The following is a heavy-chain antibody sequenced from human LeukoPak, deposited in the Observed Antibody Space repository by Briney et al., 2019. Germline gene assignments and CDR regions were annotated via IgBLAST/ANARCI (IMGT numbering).Heavy chain of an antibody. CDR1: GFTFSSYA. J-gene: IGHJ3*02. D-gene: IGHD3-22*01. CDR3: ARGQAYYYDSSGYYSDAFDI. Sequence: PGRSLRLSCAVSGFTFSSYAMHWVRQAPGKGLEWVAVISYDGSNKYYADSVKGRFTISRDNSKNTLYLQMNSLRAEDTAVYYCARGQAYYYDSSGYYSDAFDIWGQGTMVTVSS. CDR2: ISYDGSNK. V-gene: IGHV3-30-3*01.